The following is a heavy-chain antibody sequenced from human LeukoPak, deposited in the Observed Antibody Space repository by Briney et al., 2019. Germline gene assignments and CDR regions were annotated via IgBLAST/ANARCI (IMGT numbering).Heavy chain of an antibody. CDR3: ARAKEGYCSSTSCYGLDY. D-gene: IGHD2-2*01. Sequence: PGGSLRLSCAVSGFSISNYWMTWVRQAPGKGLEWLANIKQDGSEKYYADSVKGRFTISRDNSKNTLYLQMNSLRAEDTAVYYCARAKEGYCSSTSCYGLDYWGQGTLVTVSS. CDR2: IKQDGSEK. CDR1: GFSISNYW. V-gene: IGHV3-7*02. J-gene: IGHJ4*02.